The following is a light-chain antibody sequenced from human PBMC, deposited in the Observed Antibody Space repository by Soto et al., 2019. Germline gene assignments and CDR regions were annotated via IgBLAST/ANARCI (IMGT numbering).Light chain of an antibody. V-gene: IGKV3-15*01. J-gene: IGKJ3*01. CDR3: HQYDTWPLT. Sequence: EIVMTQSPATLSVSPGKRATLSCRASQSVRDNLAWYQQKPGQAPGLLIYGASIRATCIPARFSGSGSDTEFPLTISSLQSEDFATYYCHQYDTWPLTFGPGTKVDIK. CDR2: GAS. CDR1: QSVRDN.